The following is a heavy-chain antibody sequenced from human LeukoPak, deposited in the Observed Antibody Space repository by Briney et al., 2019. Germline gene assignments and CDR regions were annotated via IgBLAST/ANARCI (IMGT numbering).Heavy chain of an antibody. V-gene: IGHV3-13*01. CDR1: GFTLSSSD. Sequence: GGSLRLSCAASGFTLSSSDMHWVRQATGKGLEWVSAIGTAGDTYYPGSVKGRFTISRENAKNSLYLQMNNLRAEDTAVYYRARGYSSGWYPWGQGTLVTVSS. D-gene: IGHD6-19*01. J-gene: IGHJ5*02. CDR2: IGTAGDT. CDR3: ARGYSSGWYP.